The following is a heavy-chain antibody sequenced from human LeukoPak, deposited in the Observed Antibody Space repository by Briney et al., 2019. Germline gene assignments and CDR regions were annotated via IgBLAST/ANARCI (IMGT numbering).Heavy chain of an antibody. V-gene: IGHV4-59*13. Sequence: SETLSLTCTVSGGSINTYYWSWIRQPPGKGLAWIGYLHSDGSTNYNPSLKSRVTTSVETSKNQFSLKLTSVTAADTAIYYCARFGTFGENWFDPWGQGTLVTVSS. J-gene: IGHJ5*02. CDR2: LHSDGST. CDR3: ARFGTFGENWFDP. D-gene: IGHD3-10*01. CDR1: GGSINTYY.